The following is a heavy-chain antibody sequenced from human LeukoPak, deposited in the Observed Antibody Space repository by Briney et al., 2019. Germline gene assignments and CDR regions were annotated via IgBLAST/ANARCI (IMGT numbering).Heavy chain of an antibody. CDR1: GYTFTSYG. V-gene: IGHV1-18*01. Sequence: ASVKVSCKASGYTFTSYGISWVRQAPGQGLEWMGWISAYNGNTNYAQKLQGRVTMTTDTSTSTAYMELRSLRSDDTAVYYCAIQAAALGGTWFAPGAQETLVTVSS. J-gene: IGHJ5*02. CDR2: ISAYNGNT. D-gene: IGHD6-13*01. CDR3: AIQAAALGGTWFAP.